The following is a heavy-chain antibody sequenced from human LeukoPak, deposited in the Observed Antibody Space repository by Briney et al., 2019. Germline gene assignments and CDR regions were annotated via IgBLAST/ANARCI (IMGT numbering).Heavy chain of an antibody. V-gene: IGHV3-15*01. D-gene: IGHD1-26*01. CDR2: IKSKTDGGTT. Sequence: RTGGSLRLSCAASGFTFSNAWMSWVRQAPGKGLEWVGRIKSKTDGGTTDYAAPVKGRFTISRDDSKNTLYLQMNSLKTEDTAVYYCTTDPRREWELLPSYFDYWGQGTLVTVSS. J-gene: IGHJ4*02. CDR1: GFTFSNAW. CDR3: TTDPRREWELLPSYFDY.